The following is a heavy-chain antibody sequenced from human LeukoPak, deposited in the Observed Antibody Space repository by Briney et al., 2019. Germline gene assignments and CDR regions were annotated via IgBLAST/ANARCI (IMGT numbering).Heavy chain of an antibody. CDR2: IYYSGTT. V-gene: IGHV4-59*01. J-gene: IGHJ6*03. CDR3: ARSTNYYCYYLDV. CDR1: GGSIRSYY. Sequence: PSETLSLTCTVSGGSIRSYYWSWIRQPPGKGLEWIGFIYYSGTTNYNPSLKSRVTISVDTSKNQFSLKLSSVTAADTAVYYCARSTNYYCYYLDVWGKGTTVTVSS.